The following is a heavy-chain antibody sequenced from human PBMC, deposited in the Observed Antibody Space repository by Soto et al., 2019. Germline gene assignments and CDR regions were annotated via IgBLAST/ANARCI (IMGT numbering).Heavy chain of an antibody. D-gene: IGHD3-16*01. CDR2: IYYSGST. CDR1: GGSISSYY. CDR3: ARGGYYDNFWKKLNYYGLDV. J-gene: IGHJ6*02. Sequence: SETLSLTCTVSGGSISSYYWSWIRQPPGKGLERIGYIYYSGSTNYNPSLKSRVTISVDTSKNQFSLKLSSVTAADTAVYYCARGGYYDNFWKKLNYYGLDVWGQGTTVTVSS. V-gene: IGHV4-59*01.